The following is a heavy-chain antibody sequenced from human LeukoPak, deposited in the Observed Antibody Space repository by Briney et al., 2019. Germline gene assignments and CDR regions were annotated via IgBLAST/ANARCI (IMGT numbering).Heavy chain of an antibody. CDR1: GFTFSSYE. Sequence: GGSLRLSCAASGFTFSSYEMNWVRQAPGKGLEWVSYISSSGSTIYYADSVKGRFTISRDNAKNSLYLQMNSLRAEDTAVYYCTELGITMIGGVWGKGTTVTISS. CDR3: TELGITMIGGV. D-gene: IGHD3-10*02. J-gene: IGHJ6*04. CDR2: ISSSGSTI. V-gene: IGHV3-48*03.